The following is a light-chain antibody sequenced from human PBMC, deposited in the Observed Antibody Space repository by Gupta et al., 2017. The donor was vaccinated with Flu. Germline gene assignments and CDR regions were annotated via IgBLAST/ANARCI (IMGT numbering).Light chain of an antibody. CDR1: ALPKKH. J-gene: IGLJ2*01. Sequence: SYELTQPPSVSVSPGQSAGITCAGDALPKKHAYWYQQKSGQAPVLVIYEDNKRPSGSPERVSGSSAGTMATLTISGAQVEEEAYYHCYSTDSRESHRGVFGGGTKLTVL. V-gene: IGLV3-10*01. CDR2: EDN. CDR3: YSTDSRESHRGV.